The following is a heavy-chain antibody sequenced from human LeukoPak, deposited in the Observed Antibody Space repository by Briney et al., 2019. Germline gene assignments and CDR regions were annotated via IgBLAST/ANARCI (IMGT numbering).Heavy chain of an antibody. CDR3: ARDTSGSYMGIFDY. V-gene: IGHV4-59*01. D-gene: IGHD1-26*01. Sequence: SETLSLTCTVSGGSISSYYWSWIRQPPGKGLEWIGYIYYSGSTNYNPSLRSRVTISVDTSKNQFSLKLSSVTAADTAVYYCARDTSGSYMGIFDYWGQGTLVTVSS. CDR2: IYYSGST. J-gene: IGHJ4*02. CDR1: GGSISSYY.